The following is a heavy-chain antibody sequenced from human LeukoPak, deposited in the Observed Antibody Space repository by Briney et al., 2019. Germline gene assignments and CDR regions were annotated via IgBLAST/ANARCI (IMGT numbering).Heavy chain of an antibody. CDR1: GFTFSSYA. D-gene: IGHD3-10*01. V-gene: IGHV3-23*01. Sequence: GGSLRLSCAASGFTFSSYAMSWVRQAPRKGLEWVSATSGSGGSTYYADSVKGRFTISRDNSKNTLYLQMNSLRAEDTAVYYCARERLGNRGYYYYGMDVWGQGTTVTVSS. CDR2: TSGSGGST. CDR3: ARERLGNRGYYYYGMDV. J-gene: IGHJ6*02.